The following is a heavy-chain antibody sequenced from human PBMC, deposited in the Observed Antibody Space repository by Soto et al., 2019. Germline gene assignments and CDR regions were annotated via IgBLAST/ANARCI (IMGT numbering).Heavy chain of an antibody. CDR2: INAGNGNT. CDR1: GYSFTGYA. V-gene: IGHV1-3*01. D-gene: IGHD3-22*01. CDR3: AREDDSSGYYWRWFDP. Sequence: XSVKVSCKASGYSFTGYAMHWVRQAPGQRLERMGWINAGNGNTKYSQKFQGRVTITRDTSASTAYMELSSLRSEDTAVYYCAREDDSSGYYWRWFDPWGQGTLVTVSS. J-gene: IGHJ5*02.